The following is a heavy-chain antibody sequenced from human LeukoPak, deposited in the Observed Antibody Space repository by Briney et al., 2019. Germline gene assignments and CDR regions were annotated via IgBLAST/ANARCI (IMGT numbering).Heavy chain of an antibody. J-gene: IGHJ3*02. CDR2: IYTRGST. D-gene: IGHD2-15*01. V-gene: IGHV4-4*07. Sequence: SETLSLTCTVSGGSINNYYWSWIRQPAGKGLEWIGRIYTRGSTNYNPSLKSRVTMLVDTSKNQFSLKLSSVTAADTAVYYCARGRYCSADICSGGDAFDIWDQGTMVSVSS. CDR1: GGSINNYY. CDR3: ARGRYCSADICSGGDAFDI.